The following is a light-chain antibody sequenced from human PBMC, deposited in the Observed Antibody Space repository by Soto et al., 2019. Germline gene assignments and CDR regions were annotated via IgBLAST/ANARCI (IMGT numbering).Light chain of an antibody. CDR3: LQYGTSPYT. J-gene: IGKJ2*01. CDR2: DAS. V-gene: IGKV3D-20*01. Sequence: EIVLTQSPATLSLSPGERATLSCGASQSVVGRYIAWYQQKPGLAPRLLIYDASSRATGIPDRFSGSGSGTHFSLTITRLEPEDFAVYYCLQYGTSPYTFGQGTKLEIK. CDR1: QSVVGRY.